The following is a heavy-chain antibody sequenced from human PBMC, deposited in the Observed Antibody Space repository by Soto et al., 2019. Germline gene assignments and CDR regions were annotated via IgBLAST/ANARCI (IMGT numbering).Heavy chain of an antibody. CDR1: GFTFSNYG. CDR2: MAHDGSDQ. CDR3: ARSSGGSSYYAPDF. Sequence: GGSLRLSCAASGFTFSNYGMQWVRQSPGEGLEWVATMAHDGSDQYYGDSVKGRFSISRDNSKHTLYLQMDSLRPGDAAVYFCARSSGGSSYYAPDFWGQGTLVTVSS. J-gene: IGHJ4*02. V-gene: IGHV3-30*03. D-gene: IGHD2-15*01.